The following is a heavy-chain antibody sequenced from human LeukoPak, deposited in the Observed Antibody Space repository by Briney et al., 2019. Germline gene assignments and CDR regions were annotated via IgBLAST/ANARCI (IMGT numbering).Heavy chain of an antibody. V-gene: IGHV4-34*01. D-gene: IGHD6-13*01. CDR1: GGSFSGYY. CDR3: ARQGSSWSKDYYYYMDV. Sequence: PSETLSLTCAVYGGSFSGYYWSWIRQPPGKGLEWIGEINHSGSTNYNPSLKSRVTISVDTSKNQFSLKLSSVTAADTAVYYCARQGSSWSKDYYYYMDVWGKGTTVTISS. CDR2: INHSGST. J-gene: IGHJ6*03.